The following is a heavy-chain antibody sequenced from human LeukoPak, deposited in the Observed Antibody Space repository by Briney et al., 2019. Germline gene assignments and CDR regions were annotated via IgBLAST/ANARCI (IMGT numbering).Heavy chain of an antibody. CDR2: INPSGGST. V-gene: IGHV1-46*01. CDR3: ARVGTEEGPSIFGMIACGMDV. Sequence: ASVKVSCKASGYTFTSYYMHWVRQAPGQGLEWMGIINPSGGSTSYAQKFQGRVTMTRDTSTSTVYMELSSLRSEDTAVYYCARVGTEEGPSIFGMIACGMDVWGQGTTVTVSS. J-gene: IGHJ6*02. D-gene: IGHD2-21*01. CDR1: GYTFTSYY.